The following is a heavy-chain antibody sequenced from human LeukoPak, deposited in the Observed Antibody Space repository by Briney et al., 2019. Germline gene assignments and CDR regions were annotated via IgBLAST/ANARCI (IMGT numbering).Heavy chain of an antibody. J-gene: IGHJ4*02. Sequence: ASVKVSCKASGYTFTSYGISWVRQAPGQGLEWMGWISAYNGNTNYAQKLQGRVTMTTDTSTSTAYVELRSLRSDDTAVYYCARAGYYDILTGYYALRGFDYWGQGTLVTVSS. CDR3: ARAGYYDILTGYYALRGFDY. D-gene: IGHD3-9*01. V-gene: IGHV1-18*01. CDR1: GYTFTSYG. CDR2: ISAYNGNT.